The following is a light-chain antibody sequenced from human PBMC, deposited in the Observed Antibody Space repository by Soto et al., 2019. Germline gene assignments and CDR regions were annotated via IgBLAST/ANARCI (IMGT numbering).Light chain of an antibody. CDR1: SGHSTYA. J-gene: IGLJ3*02. V-gene: IGLV4-69*01. CDR3: QTWGTGIWV. Sequence: QPVLTQSPSASASLGASVKLTCTLSSGHSTYAVAWHQQQPGKGPRYLMKLNSDGRHSKGDGIPDRFSGSSSGAERYLTISSLQSEDEADYYCQTWGTGIWVFGGGTKLTVL. CDR2: LNSDGRH.